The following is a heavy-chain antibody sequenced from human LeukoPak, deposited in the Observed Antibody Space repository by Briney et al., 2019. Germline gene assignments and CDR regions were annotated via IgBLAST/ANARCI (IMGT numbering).Heavy chain of an antibody. J-gene: IGHJ1*01. CDR2: ISGSSTYI. CDR1: GFTFRTYS. Sequence: GGSLRLSCVASGFTFRTYSMNWVRQAPGKGLEWVSSISGSSTYIYYADPVKGRFTISRDNAKNSLFLQMNSLRAEDTAVYYCARVQDGSSWYEYFQHWGQGTLVTVSS. CDR3: ARVQDGSSWYEYFQH. D-gene: IGHD6-13*01. V-gene: IGHV3-21*01.